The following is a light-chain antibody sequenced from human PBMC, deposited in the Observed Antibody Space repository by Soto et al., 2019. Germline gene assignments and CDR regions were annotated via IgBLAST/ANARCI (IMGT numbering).Light chain of an antibody. J-gene: IGKJ5*01. CDR1: QSVSSN. V-gene: IGKV3-15*01. CDR2: GAS. Sequence: EVVMTQSPATLSVSSGEKATLSCAASQSVSSNLAWYQQKPGQAPRLLIYGASTRATDIPARFSGSGSGTEFTLTISSLQSEDFAVYYCQQYNNWPPITFGQVTRLEI. CDR3: QQYNNWPPIT.